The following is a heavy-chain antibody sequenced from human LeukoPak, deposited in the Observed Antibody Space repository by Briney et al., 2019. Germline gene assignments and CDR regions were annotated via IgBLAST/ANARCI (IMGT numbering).Heavy chain of an antibody. V-gene: IGHV4-39*07. J-gene: IGHJ5*02. CDR1: GGSISSSSYY. CDR3: ARDLGRIDSSWFDP. D-gene: IGHD4-11*01. Sequence: PSETLSLTCTVSGGSISSSSYYWGWVRQPPGKGLEWIGSIYYSGSTYYNPSLKSRVTISVDTSKNQFSLKLSSVTAADTAVYYCARDLGRIDSSWFDPWGQGTLVTVSS. CDR2: IYYSGST.